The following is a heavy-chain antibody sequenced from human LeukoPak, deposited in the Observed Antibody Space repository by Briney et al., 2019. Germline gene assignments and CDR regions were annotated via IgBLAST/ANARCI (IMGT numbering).Heavy chain of an antibody. D-gene: IGHD6-19*01. CDR1: AFTLSTYA. CDR3: AKVRWDNSGWYYLDS. V-gene: IGHV3-23*01. CDR2: ISAGKGNT. Sequence: GSLRLSCAASAFTLSTYAMSWVRQAPGKGLDWVSGISAGKGNTYYADSVKGRFTISRDNSKSTLLLQMNSLRAEDTAVYYCAKVRWDNSGWYYLDSWGQGTLVTVSS. J-gene: IGHJ4*02.